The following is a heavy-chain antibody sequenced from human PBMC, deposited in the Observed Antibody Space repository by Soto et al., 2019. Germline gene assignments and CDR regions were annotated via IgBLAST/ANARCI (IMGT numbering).Heavy chain of an antibody. D-gene: IGHD6-6*01. J-gene: IGHJ6*02. CDR3: AKDQVGGDRIAARPHFYYYYGMDV. CDR2: IIPIFGTA. Sequence: ASVKVSCKASGGTFSSYAISWVRQAPGQGLEWMGGIIPIFGTANYAQKFQGRVTITADESTSTAYMELSSLRSEDTAVYYCAKDQVGGDRIAARPHFYYYYGMDVWGQGTTVTVSS. CDR1: GGTFSSYA. V-gene: IGHV1-69*13.